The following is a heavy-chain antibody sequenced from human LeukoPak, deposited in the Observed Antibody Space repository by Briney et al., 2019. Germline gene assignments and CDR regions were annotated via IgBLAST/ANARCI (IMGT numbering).Heavy chain of an antibody. J-gene: IGHJ4*02. V-gene: IGHV1-24*01. CDR3: ATVWGGSGGGFDY. D-gene: IGHD2-15*01. CDR2: IDPEDGET. Sequence: ASVKVSCKVSGYSLTELSIHWVQQAPGKGLEWMGGIDPEDGETLYAQNLQGRVTMTEDTSTDTAYMELSSLRSEDTAVYYCATVWGGSGGGFDYWGQGTLVTVSS. CDR1: GYSLTELS.